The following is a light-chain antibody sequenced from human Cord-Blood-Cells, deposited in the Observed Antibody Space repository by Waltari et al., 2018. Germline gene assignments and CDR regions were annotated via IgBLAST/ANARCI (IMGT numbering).Light chain of an antibody. CDR3: QQYNNWPPVT. J-gene: IGKJ1*01. CDR1: KSVSSN. V-gene: IGKV3-15*01. Sequence: EIVMTQPPATLSVSPGERATLPCRASKSVSSNLAWYQQKPGQAPRLLIYGASTRATGIPARFSGSGSGTEFTLTISSLQSEDFAVYYCQQYNNWPPVTFGQGTKVEIK. CDR2: GAS.